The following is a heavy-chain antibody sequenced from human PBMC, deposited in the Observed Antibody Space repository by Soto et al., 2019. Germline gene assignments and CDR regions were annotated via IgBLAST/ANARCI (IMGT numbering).Heavy chain of an antibody. J-gene: IGHJ6*02. CDR3: ARDKGYGFRWSSSPGMDV. CDR1: GFTFTGHY. CDR2: VNPNNSVT. V-gene: IGHV1-2*02. D-gene: IGHD1-1*01. Sequence: GASVKVSCKASGFTFTGHYIHWMRQAPGQGLEWMGWVNPNNSVTMYAHNFQGRVTMTRDTSMRTAYMEVRSLTSDDTAAYYCARDKGYGFRWSSSPGMDVWGQGTTVTVSS.